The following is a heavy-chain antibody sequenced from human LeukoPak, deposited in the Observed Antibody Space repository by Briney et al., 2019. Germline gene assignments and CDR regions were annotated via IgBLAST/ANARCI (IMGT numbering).Heavy chain of an antibody. V-gene: IGHV3-21*01. D-gene: IGHD3-10*01. J-gene: IGHJ4*02. CDR1: GFTFSSYS. CDR2: ISSSSSYI. Sequence: PGGSLRLSCAASGFTFSSYSMNWVRQAPGKGLEWVSSISSSSSYIYYADSVKGRFTISRDNAENSLYLQMNSLRAEDTAVYYCASYGLENYYFDYWGQGTLVTVSS. CDR3: ASYGLENYYFDY.